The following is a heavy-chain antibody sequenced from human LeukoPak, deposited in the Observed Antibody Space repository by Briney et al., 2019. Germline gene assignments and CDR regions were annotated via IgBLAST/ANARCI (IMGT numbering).Heavy chain of an antibody. CDR2: INPSGGST. D-gene: IGHD2-2*01. V-gene: IGHV1-46*01. J-gene: IGHJ4*02. CDR1: GYTFTSYY. CDR3: ARGSTLGYCSSTSCYPFDY. Sequence: ASVKVSCKASGYTFTSYYMHWVRQAPGQGLEWTGIINPSGGSTSYAQKFQGRVTMTRDMSTSTVYMELSSLRSEDTAVYYCARGSTLGYCSSTSCYPFDYWGQGTLVTVSS.